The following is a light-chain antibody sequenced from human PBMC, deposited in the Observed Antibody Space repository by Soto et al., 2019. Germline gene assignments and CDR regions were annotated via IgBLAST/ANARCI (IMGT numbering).Light chain of an antibody. Sequence: QSVLTQPPSASGTPGQRVTISCSGSSSNIGSNTVNWYQQLPGTAPKLLIYSNNQRPSGVPDRFSGSKSGNSASLAISGLQSEDEADYYCAEWDDSLNGYVFGTGTKLTVL. CDR3: AEWDDSLNGYV. CDR2: SNN. J-gene: IGLJ1*01. CDR1: SSNIGSNT. V-gene: IGLV1-44*01.